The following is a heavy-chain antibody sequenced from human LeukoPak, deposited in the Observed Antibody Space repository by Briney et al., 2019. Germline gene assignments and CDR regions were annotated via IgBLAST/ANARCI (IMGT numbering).Heavy chain of an antibody. D-gene: IGHD6-19*01. Sequence: GGSLRLSCAASGFTFSSYSMNWVRQAPGKGLEWVSYISSSSTIYYADSVKGRFTISRDNAKNSLYLQMNSLRAEDTAVYYCARDRPRREAVAGSDNAFNWGQGTLVTVSS. CDR2: ISSSSTI. CDR3: ARDRPRREAVAGSDNAFN. CDR1: GFTFSSYS. J-gene: IGHJ4*02. V-gene: IGHV3-48*04.